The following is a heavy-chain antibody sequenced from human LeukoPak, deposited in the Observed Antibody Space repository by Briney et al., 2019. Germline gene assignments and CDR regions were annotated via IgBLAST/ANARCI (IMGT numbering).Heavy chain of an antibody. Sequence: GGSLRLSCATSGFIFSGYYMSWIRQAPGKGLEWVSYISGSGNDISYTDSVKGRFTISRDNAKGSLYLQMNSLRAADTAVYYCGTHAGRTGSDDWGQGTLVTVSS. CDR1: GFIFSGYY. J-gene: IGHJ4*02. D-gene: IGHD3/OR15-3a*01. CDR3: GTHAGRTGSDD. V-gene: IGHV3-11*01. CDR2: ISGSGNDI.